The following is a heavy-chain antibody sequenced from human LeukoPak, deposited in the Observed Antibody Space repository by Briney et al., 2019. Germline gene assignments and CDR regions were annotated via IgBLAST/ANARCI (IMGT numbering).Heavy chain of an antibody. D-gene: IGHD3-10*01. CDR3: ARPYYGDGMDV. J-gene: IGHJ6*02. Sequence: PGGSLRLSCAVSGFTVSSSDMSWVRQAPGKGLEWVSVIYSGASTYYADSAKGRFTISRDNSKNTLYLQMNSLRAEDTAVYYCARPYYGDGMDVWGQGTTVTVSS. CDR1: GFTVSSSD. CDR2: IYSGAST. V-gene: IGHV3-66*04.